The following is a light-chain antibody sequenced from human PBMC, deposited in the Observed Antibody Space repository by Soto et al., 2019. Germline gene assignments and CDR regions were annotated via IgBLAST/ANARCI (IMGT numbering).Light chain of an antibody. V-gene: IGKV1-6*01. J-gene: IGKJ1*01. Sequence: SQMTQTPSTLSASLGDRGTISFLASQGIGNALGWYRQKPRKHPKVLIYGASNLQSGVPPRFSGSGSGTDFTLAISSLQPEDSATYYCLQDINYPWTFGQGTKVDIK. CDR3: LQDINYPWT. CDR1: QGIGNA. CDR2: GAS.